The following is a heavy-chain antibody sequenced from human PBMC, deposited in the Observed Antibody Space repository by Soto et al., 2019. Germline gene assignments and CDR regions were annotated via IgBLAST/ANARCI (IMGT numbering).Heavy chain of an antibody. J-gene: IGHJ3*02. V-gene: IGHV1-46*01. CDR2: INPSGGST. D-gene: IGHD2-2*01. CDR3: AGDGLPVYHSRVFDI. CDR1: GYTFTSYY. Sequence: ASVKVSCKAPGYTFTSYYMHWVRQAPGQGLEWMGIINPSGGSTSYAQKFQGRVTMTRDTSTSTVYMELSSLRSEDTAVYYCAGDGLPVYHSRVFDIWGQGTMVTVSS.